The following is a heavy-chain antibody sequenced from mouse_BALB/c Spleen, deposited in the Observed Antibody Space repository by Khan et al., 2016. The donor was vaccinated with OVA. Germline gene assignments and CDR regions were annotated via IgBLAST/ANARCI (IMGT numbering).Heavy chain of an antibody. J-gene: IGHJ3*01. CDR1: GFTFSSFT. CDR2: ISNGGDTT. D-gene: IGHD2-12*01. V-gene: IGHV5-12-2*01. CDR3: ARQDYRSWFAY. Sequence: EVELVESGGGLVQPGGSLKLSCAASGFTFSSFTMSWVRQTPEKRLEWVAYISNGGDTTYYPDTVEGRFTIYRDNAKNTLSRQMSSLKSEDTAIYYCARQDYRSWFAYWGQGTLVTVSA.